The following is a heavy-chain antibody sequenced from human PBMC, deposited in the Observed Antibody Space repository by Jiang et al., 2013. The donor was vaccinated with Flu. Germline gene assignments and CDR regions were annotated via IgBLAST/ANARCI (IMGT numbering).Heavy chain of an antibody. V-gene: IGHV3-49*03. CDR1: GFSFGDYA. J-gene: IGHJ4*02. D-gene: IGHD2-2*01. Sequence: VQLLESGGGLVQPGRSLRLSCTASGFSFGDYAVSWLRQAPGKGLEWVGFIRNKLYRGTTDYAASVKGRFTISRDDSKRIAYLQMSSLKTXDTAVYYCTRDLVRDIILIPATYFDYWGQGALVTVSS. CDR3: TRDLVRDIILIPATYFDY. CDR2: IRNKLYRGTT.